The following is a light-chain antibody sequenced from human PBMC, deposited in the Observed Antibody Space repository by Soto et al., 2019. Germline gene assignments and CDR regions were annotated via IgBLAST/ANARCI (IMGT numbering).Light chain of an antibody. CDR2: KAS. CDR3: QQYNSYPWT. J-gene: IGKJ5*01. CDR1: QSISSW. V-gene: IGKV1-5*03. Sequence: DIQMTQSPSTLSASVGDRVTITCRASQSISSWLAWYQQKPGKAPKLLIYKASSLESGVPSRFSGSGSGTEFTLTISSLQPDDFATYYCQQYNSYPWTFGQGTRLENK.